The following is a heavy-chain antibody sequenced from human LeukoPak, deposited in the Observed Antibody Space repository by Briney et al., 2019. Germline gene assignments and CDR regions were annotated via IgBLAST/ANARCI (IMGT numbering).Heavy chain of an antibody. CDR1: GFTFSSYA. D-gene: IGHD2-2*01. CDR3: AKDQVVLVPAAISYYFDY. J-gene: IGHJ4*02. CDR2: ISGSGDFT. V-gene: IGHV3-23*01. Sequence: GGSLRLSCAASGFTFSSYAMSWARQAPGKGLECVSAISGSGDFTYYTDSVKGRFTISRDNSKNTLYLQMNSLRAEDTAVYYCAKDQVVLVPAAISYYFDYWGQGTLVTVSS.